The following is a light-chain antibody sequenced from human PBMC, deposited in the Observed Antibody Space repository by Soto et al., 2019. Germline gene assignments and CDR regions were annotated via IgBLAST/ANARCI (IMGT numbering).Light chain of an antibody. CDR3: QQRRSWPLT. J-gene: IGKJ4*01. Sequence: IVLTQSPGTLSLSPGERTTLSCRASQSISRYLAWYQQKPGQGPRLLIYGASSRATGTPDRFSGSGSGTDFTLTINSLEPEDFAVYYCQQRRSWPLTFGGGTKVDIK. V-gene: IGKV3-11*01. CDR2: GAS. CDR1: QSISRY.